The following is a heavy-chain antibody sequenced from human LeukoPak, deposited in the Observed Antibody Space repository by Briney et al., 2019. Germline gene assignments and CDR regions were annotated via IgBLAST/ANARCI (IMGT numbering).Heavy chain of an antibody. CDR1: GYTFTSYD. CDR2: MNPNSGNT. J-gene: IGHJ6*03. D-gene: IGHD3-3*01. Sequence: GASVKVSCKASGYTFTSYDINWVRQATGQGLEWMGWMNPNSGNTGYAQKFQGRVTMTRNTSISTAYMELSSLRSEDTAVYYCARGSTYYDFWYAPHLEYYYYMDVWGKGTTVTVSS. V-gene: IGHV1-8*01. CDR3: ARGSTYYDFWYAPHLEYYYYMDV.